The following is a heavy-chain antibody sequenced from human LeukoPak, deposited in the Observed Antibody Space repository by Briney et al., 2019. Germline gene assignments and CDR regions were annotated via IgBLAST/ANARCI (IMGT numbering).Heavy chain of an antibody. V-gene: IGHV4-59*01. CDR1: GGSISSYH. Sequence: PSDTLSLTCTVSGGSISSYHWSWIRQPPGKGLEWIGYIYYSGSTNYNPSLKSRVTISVDTSKNQFSLKLSSVTAADTAVYYCARDRVGQQLVGRNYYYYYMDVWGKGTTVTISS. J-gene: IGHJ6*03. CDR2: IYYSGST. D-gene: IGHD6-13*01. CDR3: ARDRVGQQLVGRNYYYYYMDV.